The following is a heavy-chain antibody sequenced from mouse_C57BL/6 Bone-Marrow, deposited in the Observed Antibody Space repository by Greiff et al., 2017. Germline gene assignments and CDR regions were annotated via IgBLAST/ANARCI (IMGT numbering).Heavy chain of an antibody. J-gene: IGHJ1*03. CDR3: AREFITTVVGGYFDV. V-gene: IGHV2-9-1*01. CDR2: IWTGGGT. D-gene: IGHD1-1*01. Sequence: VMLVASGPGLVAPSQSLSITCTVSGFSLTSYAISWVRQPPGKGLEWLGVIWTGGGTNYNSALKSRLSISKDNSKSQVFLKMNSLQTDDTARYYCAREFITTVVGGYFDVWGTGTTVTVSS. CDR1: GFSLTSYA.